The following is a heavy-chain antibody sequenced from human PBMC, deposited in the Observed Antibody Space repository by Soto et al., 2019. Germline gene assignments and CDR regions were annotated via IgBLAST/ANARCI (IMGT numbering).Heavy chain of an antibody. CDR3: ARGVDFEGFSPYGMDV. D-gene: IGHD3-3*01. CDR2: IYYSGTT. Sequence: ASETLSLTCTVSGGSINTGDYYWTWIRQPRGKGLEWIGYIYYSGTTYYNPSLKSRVSLSLDTSKNHFSLRLTSVTAADTAVYYCARGVDFEGFSPYGMDVWGQGTTVTVSS. J-gene: IGHJ6*02. V-gene: IGHV4-30-4*01. CDR1: GGSINTGDYY.